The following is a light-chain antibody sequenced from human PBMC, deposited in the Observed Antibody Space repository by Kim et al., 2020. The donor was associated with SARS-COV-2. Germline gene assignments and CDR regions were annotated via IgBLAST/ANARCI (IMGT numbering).Light chain of an antibody. J-gene: IGKJ2*01. V-gene: IGKV3-11*01. CDR2: DAS. Sequence: EIVLTQSPATLSLSPGERATLSCRASQSVTSYLAWYQQKPGQAPRLLISDASNRATGIPARFSGSGSGTDFTLTISSLEPEDFAVYYCQQRSSWYTFGQGTKLEI. CDR1: QSVTSY. CDR3: QQRSSWYT.